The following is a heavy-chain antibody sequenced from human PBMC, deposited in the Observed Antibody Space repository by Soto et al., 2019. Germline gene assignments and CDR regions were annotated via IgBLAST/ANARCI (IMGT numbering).Heavy chain of an antibody. D-gene: IGHD6-25*01. CDR3: AVRSAAAPYYFDY. CDR1: GFTFTSSS. V-gene: IGHV1-58*01. CDR2: IVVGSGNT. Sequence: GASVKVSCKASGFTFTSSSVQWVLQARGQRLEWIGWIVVGSGNTNYAQKFQERVTITRDMSTSTAYMELSSLRSEDTAVYYCAVRSAAAPYYFDYWGQGTLVTVSS. J-gene: IGHJ4*02.